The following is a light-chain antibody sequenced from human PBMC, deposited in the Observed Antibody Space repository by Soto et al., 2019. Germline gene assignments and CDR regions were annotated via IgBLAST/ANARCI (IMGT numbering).Light chain of an antibody. CDR3: QHRGT. Sequence: EIVLTQSPATLSLSPGERATLSCRASQSVSSYLAWYQRKPGQAPSLLIYDASRRATGIPARFSGSGSGADFTLTISSLEPEDFAVYYCQHRGTFGLGTKVEVK. V-gene: IGKV3-11*01. CDR2: DAS. J-gene: IGKJ1*01. CDR1: QSVSSY.